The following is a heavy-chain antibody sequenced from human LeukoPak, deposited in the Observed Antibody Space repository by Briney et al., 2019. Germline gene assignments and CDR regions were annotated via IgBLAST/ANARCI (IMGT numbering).Heavy chain of an antibody. CDR2: INHSGST. V-gene: IGHV4-34*01. Sequence: SETLSLTCAVYGGSFSGYYWSWIRQPPGKGLEWIGEINHSGSTNYNPSLKSRVTISVDTSKNQFSLKLSSVTAADTAVYYCAREVLGARAFEYGGQGILVTVSS. D-gene: IGHD1-26*01. J-gene: IGHJ4*02. CDR1: GGSFSGYY. CDR3: AREVLGARAFEY.